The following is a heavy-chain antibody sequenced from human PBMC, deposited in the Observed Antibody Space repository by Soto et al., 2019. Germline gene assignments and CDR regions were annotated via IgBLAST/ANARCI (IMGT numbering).Heavy chain of an antibody. CDR2: INHSGST. CDR3: ARHSSGWYMDY. D-gene: IGHD6-19*01. J-gene: IGHJ4*02. Sequence: SETLSLTCAVYGGSFSGYYWSWSRQPPGKGLEWIGEINHSGSTNYNPSLKSRVTISVDTSKNQFSLKLSSVTAADTAVYYCARHSSGWYMDYWGQGTLVTVSS. CDR1: GGSFSGYY. V-gene: IGHV4-34*01.